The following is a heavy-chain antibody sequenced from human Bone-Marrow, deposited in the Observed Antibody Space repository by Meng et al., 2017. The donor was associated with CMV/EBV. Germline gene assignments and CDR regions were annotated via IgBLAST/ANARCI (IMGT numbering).Heavy chain of an antibody. Sequence: GESLKISCAASGFTFSSYGMHWVRQAPGKGLGWVAVIWYDGSNKYYADSVKGRFTISRDNSKNTLYLQMNSLRAEDTAVYYCAKKRGGYYDSSGYFDYWGQGTLVTVSS. D-gene: IGHD3-22*01. CDR2: IWYDGSNK. CDR3: AKKRGGYYDSSGYFDY. CDR1: GFTFSSYG. V-gene: IGHV3-30*02. J-gene: IGHJ4*02.